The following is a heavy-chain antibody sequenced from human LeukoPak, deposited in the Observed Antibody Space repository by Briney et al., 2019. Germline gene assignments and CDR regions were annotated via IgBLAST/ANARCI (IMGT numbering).Heavy chain of an antibody. CDR2: ISGSGDST. J-gene: IGHJ4*02. CDR3: ARERTSGWDAFDF. V-gene: IGHV3-23*01. D-gene: IGHD6-19*01. Sequence: GGSLRLSCVASGFTFSSYAMYWVRQAPGKGLEWVSGISGSGDSTYYADSVKGRFTISRDNAKNTLYLQMNSLRAEDTAVYYCARERTSGWDAFDFWGQGTLVTVSS. CDR1: GFTFSSYA.